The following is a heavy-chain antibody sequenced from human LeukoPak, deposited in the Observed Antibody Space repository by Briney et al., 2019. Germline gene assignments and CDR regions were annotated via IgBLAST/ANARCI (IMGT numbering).Heavy chain of an antibody. Sequence: PSETLSLTCAVYGGSFSGYYWSWIRQPPGKGLEWIGEINHSGSTNYNPSLKSRVTISVDTSKNQFSLKLGSVTAADTAVYYCARARYCYDSSGYYRFDYWGQGTLVTVSS. J-gene: IGHJ4*02. CDR1: GGSFSGYY. CDR2: INHSGST. V-gene: IGHV4-34*01. CDR3: ARARYCYDSSGYYRFDY. D-gene: IGHD3-22*01.